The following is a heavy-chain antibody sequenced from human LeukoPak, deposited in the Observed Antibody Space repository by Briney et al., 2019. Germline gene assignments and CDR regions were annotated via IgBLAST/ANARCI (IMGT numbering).Heavy chain of an antibody. CDR1: GFTFSSYG. CDR2: IRYDGSNK. J-gene: IGHJ4*02. D-gene: IGHD5-12*01. Sequence: GRSLRLSCAASGFTFSSYGMHWVRQAPGKGLEWVAFIRYDGSNKYYADSVKGRFTISRDNSKNTLYLQMNSLRAEDTAVYYCAKDEGYSGYDYGDYERWVPTAFDYWGQGTLVTVSS. CDR3: AKDEGYSGYDYGDYERWVPTAFDY. V-gene: IGHV3-30*02.